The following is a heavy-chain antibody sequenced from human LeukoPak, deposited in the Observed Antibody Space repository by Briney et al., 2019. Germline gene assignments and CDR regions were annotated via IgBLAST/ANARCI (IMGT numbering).Heavy chain of an antibody. D-gene: IGHD6-13*01. V-gene: IGHV3-23*01. CDR2: ISGSGGST. CDR3: AKDCGSSWLHREADTDY. CDR1: GFTFSSYA. J-gene: IGHJ4*02. Sequence: GGSLRLSCAASGFTFSSYAMHWVRQAPGKGLEWVSAISGSGGSTYYADSVKGRFTISRDNSKNTLYLQMNSLRAEDTAVYYCAKDCGSSWLHREADTDYWGQGTLVTVSS.